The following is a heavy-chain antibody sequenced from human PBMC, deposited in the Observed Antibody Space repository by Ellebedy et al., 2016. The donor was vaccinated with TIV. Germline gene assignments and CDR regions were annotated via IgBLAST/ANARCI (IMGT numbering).Heavy chain of an antibody. CDR2: IYPGDSDT. D-gene: IGHD2-2*02. CDR1: GYSFTSYW. Sequence: GESLKISXKGSGYSFTSYWIGWVRQMPGKGLEWMGIIYPGDSDTRYSPSFQGQVTISADKSISTAYLQWGSLKASDTAMYYCARHPPYCSSTSCYTEPRYAMDVWGQGTTVTVSS. J-gene: IGHJ6*02. V-gene: IGHV5-51*01. CDR3: ARHPPYCSSTSCYTEPRYAMDV.